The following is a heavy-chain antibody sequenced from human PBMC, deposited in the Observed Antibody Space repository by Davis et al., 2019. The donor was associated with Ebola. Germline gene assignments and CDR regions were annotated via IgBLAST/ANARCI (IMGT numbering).Heavy chain of an antibody. V-gene: IGHV4-39*07. D-gene: IGHD5-24*01. CDR2: VYYSGST. Sequence: SETLSLTCTVSGGYIGSSNNFWGWIRQPPGKGLEWIGSVYYSGSTYYNPSLKSRVTISVDTSKNQFSLEVRSVTAADTAFYYCVRGSDAYKTGYWGQGTLVTVSS. CDR1: GGYIGSSNNF. J-gene: IGHJ4*02. CDR3: VRGSDAYKTGY.